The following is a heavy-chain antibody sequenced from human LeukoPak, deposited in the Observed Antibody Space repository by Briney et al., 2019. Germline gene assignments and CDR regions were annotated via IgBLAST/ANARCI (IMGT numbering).Heavy chain of an antibody. CDR2: IYHSGST. Sequence: SETLSLTCAVSGGSISSGGYSWSWIRQPPGKGLEWIGYIYHSGSTYYNPSLKSRVTISVDRSKNQFSLKLSSVTAADTAVHYCATLGALPNDSSGVSDAFDIWGQGTMVTVSS. CDR1: GGSISSGGYS. D-gene: IGHD6-19*01. J-gene: IGHJ3*02. V-gene: IGHV4-30-2*01. CDR3: ATLGALPNDSSGVSDAFDI.